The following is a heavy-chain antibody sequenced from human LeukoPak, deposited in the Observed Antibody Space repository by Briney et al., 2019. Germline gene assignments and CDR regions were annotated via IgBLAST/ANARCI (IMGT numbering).Heavy chain of an antibody. CDR2: IYHSGST. J-gene: IGHJ4*02. V-gene: IGHV4-38-2*01. D-gene: IGHD6-19*01. CDR1: GYSISSGYY. CDR3: ASESYSSGRYDY. Sequence: SETLSLTCAVSGYSISSGYYWGWIRQPPGKGLEWIGSIYHSGSTYYNPSLKSRVTISVDTSKNQFSLKLSSVTAADTAVYYCASESYSSGRYDYWGQGTLVTVSS.